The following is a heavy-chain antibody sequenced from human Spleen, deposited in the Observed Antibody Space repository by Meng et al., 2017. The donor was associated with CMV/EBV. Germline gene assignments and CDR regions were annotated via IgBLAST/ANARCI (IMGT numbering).Heavy chain of an antibody. V-gene: IGHV3-53*01. D-gene: IGHD3-3*01. CDR3: ARERRIPRFLEWSYAFNI. Sequence: GESLKISCAASGFTVSSHYMSWVRQAPGKGLAWVSVIYSGGSTYYAYSVKGRFTISRDNSKNTLYLQMNSLRAEDTAVYYCARERRIPRFLEWSYAFNIWGQGTMVTVSS. CDR2: IYSGGST. J-gene: IGHJ3*02. CDR1: GFTVSSHY.